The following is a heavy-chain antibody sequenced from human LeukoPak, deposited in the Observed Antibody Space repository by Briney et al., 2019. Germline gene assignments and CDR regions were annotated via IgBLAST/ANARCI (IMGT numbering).Heavy chain of an antibody. Sequence: GGSLRLSCVGSGFSFDAYAIHWVRQAPGKGLEWVAVIAFRDGSNKHYADSVRGRFTISRDNSKNTVYLEMNSLRVEDTAVYYCAKRAQVGNFDYWGQGTLVTVSS. D-gene: IGHD1-1*01. CDR2: IAFRDGSNK. CDR3: AKRAQVGNFDY. CDR1: GFSFDAYA. J-gene: IGHJ4*02. V-gene: IGHV3-30-3*02.